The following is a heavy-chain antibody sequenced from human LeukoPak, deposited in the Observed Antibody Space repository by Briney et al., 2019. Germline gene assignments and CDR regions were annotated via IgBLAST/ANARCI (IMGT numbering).Heavy chain of an antibody. J-gene: IGHJ4*02. V-gene: IGHV4-61*02. CDR1: GGSISSGSYY. Sequence: PSQTLSLTCTVSGGSISSGSYYWSWIRQPAGKGLEWIGRIYTSGSTNYNPSLKSRVTISVDTSKNQFSLKLSSVTAADTAVYYCAALFVAYDYFDYWGQGTLVTVSS. CDR3: AALFVAYDYFDY. CDR2: IYTSGST. D-gene: IGHD2-21*01.